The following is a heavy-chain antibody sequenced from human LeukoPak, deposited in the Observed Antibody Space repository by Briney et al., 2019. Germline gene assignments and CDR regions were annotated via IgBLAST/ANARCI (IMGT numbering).Heavy chain of an antibody. CDR1: GFTFSSYS. J-gene: IGHJ6*02. Sequence: GGSLRLSCAASGFTFSSYSMNWVRQAPGKGLEWVSSISSSSSYIYYADSVKGRFTISRDNAKNSLYLQMNSLRAEDKAVYYCARGKARVVPAATYYYYYGMDVWGQGTTVTVSS. D-gene: IGHD2-2*01. V-gene: IGHV3-21*01. CDR2: ISSSSSYI. CDR3: ARGKARVVPAATYYYYYGMDV.